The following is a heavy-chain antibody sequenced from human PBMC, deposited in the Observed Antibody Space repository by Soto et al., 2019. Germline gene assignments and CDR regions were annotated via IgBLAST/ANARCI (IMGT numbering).Heavy chain of an antibody. CDR3: ARVVTMIVVVITPGDAFDI. D-gene: IGHD3-22*01. CDR2: IYYSGST. CDR1: GGSISSGDYY. Sequence: SETLSLTCTVSGGSISSGDYYWSWIRQPPGKGLEWIGYIYYSGSTYYNPSLKSRVTISVDTSKNQSSLKLSSVTAADTAVYYCARVVTMIVVVITPGDAFDIWGQGTMVTVSS. J-gene: IGHJ3*02. V-gene: IGHV4-30-4*01.